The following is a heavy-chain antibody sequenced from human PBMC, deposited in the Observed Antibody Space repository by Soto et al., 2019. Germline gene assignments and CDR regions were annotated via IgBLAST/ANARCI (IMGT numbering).Heavy chain of an antibody. D-gene: IGHD3-3*01. CDR2: IYWNDDK. CDR3: AQGVFTIYYAIDV. J-gene: IGHJ6*02. V-gene: IGHV2-5*01. Sequence: QITLKESGPTLVKPTQTLTLTCTFSGFSLTTSGVAVGWIRQSPGKALELLALIYWNDDKRYSPSLNNRLTIAKETSKNQVVLTMTNMDPVDTATYYCAQGVFTIYYAIDVWGQGTTVTVSS. CDR1: GFSLTTSGVA.